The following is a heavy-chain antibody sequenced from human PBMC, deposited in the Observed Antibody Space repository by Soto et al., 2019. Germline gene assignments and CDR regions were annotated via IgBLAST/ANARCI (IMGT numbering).Heavy chain of an antibody. J-gene: IGHJ6*02. CDR1: GFTFSSYA. D-gene: IGHD5-18*01. Sequence: EVQLLESGGGLVQPGGSLRLSCAASGFTFSSYAMSWVRQAPGKGLEWVSSISGSGRSTYYADSVKGRFTISRDNSKNTLYLQMNSLRAEDTALYFCAKPDTDWDVWGQGTMVTVSS. V-gene: IGHV3-23*01. CDR3: AKPDTDWDV. CDR2: ISGSGRST.